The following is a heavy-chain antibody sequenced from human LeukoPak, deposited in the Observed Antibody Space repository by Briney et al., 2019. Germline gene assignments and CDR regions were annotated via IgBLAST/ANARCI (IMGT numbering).Heavy chain of an antibody. J-gene: IGHJ6*03. V-gene: IGHV4-59*01. Sequence: SETLSLTCTVSGGSISSYYWSWIRQPPGKGLEWIGYIYYSGSANYNPSLKSRLTISVDTTKNQFSLKLSSVTAADTAVYYCARTTEAHSWRTRYYDYYMDVWGKGTTVAVSS. D-gene: IGHD6-13*01. CDR2: IYYSGSA. CDR1: GGSISSYY. CDR3: ARTTEAHSWRTRYYDYYMDV.